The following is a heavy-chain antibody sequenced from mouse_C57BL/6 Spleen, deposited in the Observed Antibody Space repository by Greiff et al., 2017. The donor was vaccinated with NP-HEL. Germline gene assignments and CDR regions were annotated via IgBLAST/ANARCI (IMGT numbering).Heavy chain of an antibody. CDR3: ARGEYSTYSYFDY. CDR2: IYPRSGNT. J-gene: IGHJ2*01. Sequence: QVQLQQSGAELVRPGASVKLSCKASGYTFTSYGISWVKQRPGQGLEWIGEIYPRSGNTNYNEKFKSKATLTADKSSSTAYMELSSLTSEDSAVYCCARGEYSTYSYFDYWGQGTTLTVSS. D-gene: IGHD2-5*01. V-gene: IGHV1-81*01. CDR1: GYTFTSYG.